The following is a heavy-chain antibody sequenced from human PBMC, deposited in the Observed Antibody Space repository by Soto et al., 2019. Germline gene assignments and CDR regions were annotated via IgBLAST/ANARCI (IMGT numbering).Heavy chain of an antibody. CDR1: GFTFTSSA. CDR3: ARHDDKVGRYCSGGSCYGYYYGMDV. V-gene: IGHV1-58*01. Sequence: SVKVSCKASGFTFTSSAVQWVRQARGQRLEWIGWIVVGSGNTNYAQKFQERVTITRDMSTSTAYMELSSLRSEDTAVYYCARHDDKVGRYCSGGSCYGYYYGMDVWGQGTTVTVSS. J-gene: IGHJ6*02. D-gene: IGHD2-15*01. CDR2: IVVGSGNT.